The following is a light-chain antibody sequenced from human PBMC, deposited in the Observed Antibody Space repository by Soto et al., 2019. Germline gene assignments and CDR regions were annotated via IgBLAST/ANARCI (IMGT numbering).Light chain of an antibody. CDR3: QSYDRSLSRLV. Sequence: QSVLTQSPSLSGAPGQRVTISCTGNSSNIGAGYDVHWYKQLPGTAPKVLIYGNDNRPLGVPDRFSGSKSGTSGSLVISGLQAEDEADYNCQSYDRSLSRLVFGSGTKVSVL. V-gene: IGLV1-40*01. J-gene: IGLJ1*01. CDR2: GND. CDR1: SSNIGAGYD.